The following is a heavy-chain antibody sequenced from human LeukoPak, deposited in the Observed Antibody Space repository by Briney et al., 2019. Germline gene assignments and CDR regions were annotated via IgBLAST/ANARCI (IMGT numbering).Heavy chain of an antibody. Sequence: SETLSLTCTVSGGSISSYYWSWIRQPPGKGLEWIGYIYYSGSTSYNPSLKSRVTISVDTSKNQFSLKLSSVTAADTAAYYCARETVTTEFDYWGQGTLVTVSS. CDR2: IYYSGST. J-gene: IGHJ4*02. V-gene: IGHV4-59*01. CDR1: GGSISSYY. CDR3: ARETVTTEFDY. D-gene: IGHD4-17*01.